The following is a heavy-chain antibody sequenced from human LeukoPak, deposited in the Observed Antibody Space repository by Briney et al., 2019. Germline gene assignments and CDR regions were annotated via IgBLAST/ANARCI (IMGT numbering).Heavy chain of an antibody. CDR2: ITTNGKTE. D-gene: IGHD3-9*01. V-gene: IGHV3-11*01. J-gene: IGHJ4*02. CDR1: GFTFTNYY. CDR3: ARSFEGYYFDE. Sequence: GGSLRLSCAASGFTFTNYYMSWIRQAPGKGLEWVSFITTNGKTEYSADSVKGRFTIARDNAKNSVYLQLNSLRADDTAVYYCARSFEGYYFDEWGQGTLVTVSS.